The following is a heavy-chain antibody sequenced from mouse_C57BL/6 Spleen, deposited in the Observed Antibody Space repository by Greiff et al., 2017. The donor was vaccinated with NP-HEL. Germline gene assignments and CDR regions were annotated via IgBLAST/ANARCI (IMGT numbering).Heavy chain of an antibody. Sequence: EVQRVESGGGLVKPGGSLKLSCAASGFTFSDYGMHWVRQAPEKGLEWVAYISSGSSTIYYADTVKGRFTISRDNAKNTLFLQMTSLRSEDTAMYYCARGITTVVAPLGYWGQGTTLTVSS. D-gene: IGHD1-1*01. J-gene: IGHJ2*01. CDR3: ARGITTVVAPLGY. CDR2: ISSGSSTI. CDR1: GFTFSDYG. V-gene: IGHV5-17*01.